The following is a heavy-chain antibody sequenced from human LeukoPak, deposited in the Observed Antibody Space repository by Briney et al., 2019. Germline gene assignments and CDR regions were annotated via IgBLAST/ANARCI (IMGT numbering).Heavy chain of an antibody. V-gene: IGHV1-46*01. Sequence: RASVKVSCKVSGYTLTELSMHWVRQAPGQGLEWMGIINPSGGSTSYAQKFQGRVTMTRDTSTSTVYMELSSLRSEDTAVYYCARVLGMANNDAFDIWGQGTMVTVSS. CDR1: GYTLTELS. D-gene: IGHD7-27*01. CDR2: INPSGGST. J-gene: IGHJ3*02. CDR3: ARVLGMANNDAFDI.